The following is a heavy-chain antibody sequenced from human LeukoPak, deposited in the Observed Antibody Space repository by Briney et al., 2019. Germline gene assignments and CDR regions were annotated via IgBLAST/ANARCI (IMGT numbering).Heavy chain of an antibody. J-gene: IGHJ5*02. V-gene: IGHV4-34*01. CDR3: AGHPVYDILTGYQNWFDP. D-gene: IGHD3-9*01. CDR2: INHSGST. CDR1: GGSFSGYY. Sequence: SETLSLTCAVYGGSFSGYYWSWIRQPPGKGLEWIGEINHSGSTNYNPSLKSRVTISVDTSKNQFSLKLSSVTAADTAVYYCAGHPVYDILTGYQNWFDPWGQGTLVTVSS.